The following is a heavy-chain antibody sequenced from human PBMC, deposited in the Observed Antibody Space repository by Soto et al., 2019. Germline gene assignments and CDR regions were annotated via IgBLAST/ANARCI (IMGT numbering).Heavy chain of an antibody. V-gene: IGHV3-23*01. Sequence: PGGSLRLSCAASGFTFSSYAMSWVRQAPGKGLEWVSAISGSGGSTYYADSVKGRFTISRDNSKNTLYLQMNSLRAEDTAVYYCAKSSLRFLEWLWNDYWGQGTLVTVSS. CDR1: GFTFSSYA. CDR3: AKSSLRFLEWLWNDY. J-gene: IGHJ4*02. CDR2: ISGSGGST. D-gene: IGHD3-3*01.